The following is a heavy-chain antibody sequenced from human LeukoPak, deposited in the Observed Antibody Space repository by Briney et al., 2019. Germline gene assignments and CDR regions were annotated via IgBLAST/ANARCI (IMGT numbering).Heavy chain of an antibody. J-gene: IGHJ4*02. D-gene: IGHD6-19*01. CDR1: GYTFTSYD. Sequence: ASVKVSCKASGYTFTSYDINWVRQATGQGLEWMGWMNPNSGNTGYAQKFQGRVTITRNTSISTAYMELSSLRSEDTAVYYCARGVSGWYGNYFDYWGQGTLVTVSS. CDR2: MNPNSGNT. CDR3: ARGVSGWYGNYFDY. V-gene: IGHV1-8*03.